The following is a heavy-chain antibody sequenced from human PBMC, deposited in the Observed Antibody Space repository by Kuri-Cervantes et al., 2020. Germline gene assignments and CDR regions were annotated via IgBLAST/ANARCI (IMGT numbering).Heavy chain of an antibody. D-gene: IGHD6-19*01. Sequence: LSLTCAASGFTFSSYSMNWVRQAPGKGLEWVSYISSSGSTIYYADSVKGRFTISRDNAKNSLYLQMNSLRAEDTALYYCAKDTAGVSVAGEFDYWGQGTLVTVSS. CDR2: ISSSGSTI. V-gene: IGHV3-48*04. CDR1: GFTFSSYS. CDR3: AKDTAGVSVAGEFDY. J-gene: IGHJ4*02.